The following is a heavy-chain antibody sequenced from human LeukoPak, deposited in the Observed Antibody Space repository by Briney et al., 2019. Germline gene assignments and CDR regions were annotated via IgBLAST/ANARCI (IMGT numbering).Heavy chain of an antibody. V-gene: IGHV4-34*01. J-gene: IGHJ5*02. D-gene: IGHD3-10*01. Sequence: SETLSLTCAVYGESLNSYYWSWVRQPPGEGLEWIGEIYESGTTEYNPSLKSRVTISMVPSKQQFSLSLSSVTAADTAVYYCARRAGAPRFAPGALEPPVTVPS. CDR2: IYESGTT. CDR1: GESLNSYY. CDR3: ARRAGAPRFAP.